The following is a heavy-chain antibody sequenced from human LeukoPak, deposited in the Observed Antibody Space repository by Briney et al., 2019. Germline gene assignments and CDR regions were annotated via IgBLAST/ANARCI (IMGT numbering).Heavy chain of an antibody. CDR1: GFTFSSYA. V-gene: IGHV3-74*01. J-gene: IGHJ4*02. CDR3: AVVDTAMESFDY. CDR2: INSDGSST. D-gene: IGHD5-18*01. Sequence: GGSLRLSCAASGFTFSSYAMSWVRQAPGKGLVWVSRINSDGSSTSYADSVKGRFTISRDNAKNTLYLQMNSLRAEDTAVYYCAVVDTAMESFDYWGQGTLVTVSS.